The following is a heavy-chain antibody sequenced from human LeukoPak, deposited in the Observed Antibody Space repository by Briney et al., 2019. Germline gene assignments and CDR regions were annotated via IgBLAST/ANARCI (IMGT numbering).Heavy chain of an antibody. CDR3: AREGEQWLAYYFDY. D-gene: IGHD6-19*01. CDR2: TYYRSKLYN. J-gene: IGHJ4*02. V-gene: IGHV6-1*01. Sequence: SQTLSLTCALSGDSVSSNSAAWHWIRQSPSRGLEWLGRTYYRSKLYNDYAVSVKSRITINPDTSKNQFSLQLNSVTPEDTAVYYCAREGEQWLAYYFDYWGQGTLVTVSS. CDR1: GDSVSSNSAA.